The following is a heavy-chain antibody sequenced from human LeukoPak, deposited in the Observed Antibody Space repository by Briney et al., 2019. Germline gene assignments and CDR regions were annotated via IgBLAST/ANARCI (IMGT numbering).Heavy chain of an antibody. D-gene: IGHD6-13*01. CDR1: GFTFSSYG. Sequence: GGSLRLSCAASGFTFSSYGMHWVRQAPGKGLEWVAVIWYDGSNKYYADSVKGRFTISGDNSKNTLYLQMNSLRAEGTAVYYCARESGYSSSWYSEYFQHWGQGTLVTVSS. J-gene: IGHJ1*01. CDR2: IWYDGSNK. CDR3: ARESGYSSSWYSEYFQH. V-gene: IGHV3-33*01.